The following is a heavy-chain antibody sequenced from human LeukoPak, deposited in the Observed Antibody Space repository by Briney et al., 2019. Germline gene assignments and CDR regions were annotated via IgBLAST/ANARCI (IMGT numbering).Heavy chain of an antibody. V-gene: IGHV4-34*01. D-gene: IGHD3-9*01. CDR2: INHSGST. CDR1: GGSSSGYY. Sequence: PSETLSLTCAVYGGSSSGYYWSWIRQPPAKGLEWIGDINHSGSTNYTPSLNSRVTISLDTSQNQFSLELSSVTAGDTAVDYCGRAAKSDYDILTGYCFDYGGQGTLVTVST. J-gene: IGHJ4*02. CDR3: GRAAKSDYDILTGYCFDY.